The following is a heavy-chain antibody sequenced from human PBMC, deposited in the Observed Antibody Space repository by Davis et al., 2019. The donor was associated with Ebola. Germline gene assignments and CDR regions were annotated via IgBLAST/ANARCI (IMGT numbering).Heavy chain of an antibody. D-gene: IGHD2/OR15-2a*01. CDR3: AREMGPESIYYYAMDV. CDR2: ISSSSSYI. J-gene: IGHJ6*02. Sequence: GGSLRLSCAVSGGSISSSNWWSWVRQPPGKGLEWVSSISSSSSYIYYADSVKGRFTISRDNAKNSLYLQMNSLRAEDTAVYYCAREMGPESIYYYAMDVWGQGTTVTVSS. V-gene: IGHV3-21*01. CDR1: GGSISSSN.